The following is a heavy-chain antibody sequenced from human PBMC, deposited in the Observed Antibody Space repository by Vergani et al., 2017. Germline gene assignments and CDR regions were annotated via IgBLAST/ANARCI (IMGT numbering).Heavy chain of an antibody. D-gene: IGHD1-7*01. Sequence: EVQLVQSGAEVKKPGESLRISCKGYGYSFTSYWISWVRQMPGKGLEWMGRIDPSDSYTNYSPSFQGHVTISADKSISTAYLQSSSLKASDTAMYYCARELELTRAFDIWGQGTMVTVSS. CDR1: GYSFTSYW. J-gene: IGHJ3*02. CDR2: IDPSDSYT. V-gene: IGHV5-10-1*03. CDR3: ARELELTRAFDI.